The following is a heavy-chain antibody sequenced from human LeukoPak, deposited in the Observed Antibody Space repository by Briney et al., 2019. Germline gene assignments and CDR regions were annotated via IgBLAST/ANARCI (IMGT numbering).Heavy chain of an antibody. CDR1: GFTFSSYE. J-gene: IGHJ4*02. Sequence: PGGSLRLSCAASGFTFSSYEMNWVRQAPGKGLEWVAAISGSGGSTYYADSVKGRFTISRDNSKNTLYLQMNSLRAEDTAVYYCAKAGGQWLVVCYFDYWGQGTLVTVSS. D-gene: IGHD6-19*01. CDR3: AKAGGQWLVVCYFDY. V-gene: IGHV3-23*01. CDR2: ISGSGGST.